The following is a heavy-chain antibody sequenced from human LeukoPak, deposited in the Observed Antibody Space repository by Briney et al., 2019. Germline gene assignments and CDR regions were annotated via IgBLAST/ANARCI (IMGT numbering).Heavy chain of an antibody. J-gene: IGHJ6*02. CDR1: GYSFTSYW. CDR3: ARQNIVVVPAAMLGGYYYGMDV. CDR2: IYPGDSDT. V-gene: IGHV5-51*01. D-gene: IGHD2-2*01. Sequence: GESLKISCKGSGYSFTSYWIGWVRQMHGKGLEWMGIIYPGDSDTRYSPSFQGQVTISADKSISTAYLQWSSLKASDTAMYYCARQNIVVVPAAMLGGYYYGMDVWGQGTTVTVSS.